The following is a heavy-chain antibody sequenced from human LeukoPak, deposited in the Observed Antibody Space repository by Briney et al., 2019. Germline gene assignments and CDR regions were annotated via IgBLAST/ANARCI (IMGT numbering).Heavy chain of an antibody. J-gene: IGHJ4*02. Sequence: GGSLRLSCAASGFTFSSYLMHWVRQAPGKGLEWVAVIWYDGFNKYYADSVKGRFTISRDNSKNTLYLQMNSLRAEDTAVYYCARDLGNWGWNDFWGQGTLVTVSS. CDR2: IWYDGFNK. V-gene: IGHV3-33*01. CDR1: GFTFSSYL. CDR3: ARDLGNWGWNDF. D-gene: IGHD7-27*01.